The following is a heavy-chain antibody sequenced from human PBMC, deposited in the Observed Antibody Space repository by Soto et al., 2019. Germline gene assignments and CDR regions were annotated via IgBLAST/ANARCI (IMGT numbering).Heavy chain of an antibody. D-gene: IGHD3-10*01. CDR1: GGSISSCNYY. V-gene: IGHV4-30-4*01. Sequence: SETLSLTPTVSGGSISSCNYYWSWIRQPPGKGLEWIGYIYYSGSTYYNPSLKSRVTISVDTSKNQFSLKLSSVTAADTAVYYCARVGGFGATTIDYWGQGTLVTAPQ. CDR2: IYYSGST. CDR3: ARVGGFGATTIDY. J-gene: IGHJ4*02.